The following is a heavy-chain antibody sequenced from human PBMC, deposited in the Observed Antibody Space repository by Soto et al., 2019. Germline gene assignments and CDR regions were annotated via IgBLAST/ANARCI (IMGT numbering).Heavy chain of an antibody. V-gene: IGHV4-39*01. D-gene: IGHD6-19*01. CDR3: ASTGIAVAGKSDP. CDR1: GCSISSSSYY. Sequence: SETLSLTCTVSGCSISSSSYYWGWIRQPPGKGLEWIGSIYYSGSTYYNPSLKSRVTISVDTSKNQFSLKLSSVTAADPAVYYLASTGIAVAGKSDPSGQRTVVTVSS. J-gene: IGHJ5*02. CDR2: IYYSGST.